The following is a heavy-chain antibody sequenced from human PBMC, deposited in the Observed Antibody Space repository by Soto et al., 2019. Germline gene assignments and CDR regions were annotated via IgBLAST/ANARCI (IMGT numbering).Heavy chain of an antibody. CDR1: GYSFSTYW. Sequence: GESLKISCEAYGYSFSTYWIGWVRQMPGRGLEWMGIIYPGDSDTRYSPSFQGQVTISADNSISTAYLQWSSLRASDTAMYYCARRNFGWSFDFLGPGTLVTVSS. J-gene: IGHJ4*02. D-gene: IGHD3-9*01. CDR3: ARRNFGWSFDF. CDR2: IYPGDSDT. V-gene: IGHV5-51*01.